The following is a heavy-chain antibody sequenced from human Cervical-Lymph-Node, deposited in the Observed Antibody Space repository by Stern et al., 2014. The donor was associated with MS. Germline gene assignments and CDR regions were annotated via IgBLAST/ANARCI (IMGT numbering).Heavy chain of an antibody. D-gene: IGHD4-17*01. V-gene: IGHV4-59*01. CDR1: GGSISNYY. Sequence: QLQLQESGPGLVKPSETLSLTCTVSGGSISNYYWSWIRQSPGKGLEWIGCISPSGRTNSNPSVTRRVTISADKSKNQFSLKLSSVTAADTAVYYCARDYGDYAYYGMDVWGQGTTVTVSS. CDR3: ARDYGDYAYYGMDV. CDR2: ISPSGRT. J-gene: IGHJ6*02.